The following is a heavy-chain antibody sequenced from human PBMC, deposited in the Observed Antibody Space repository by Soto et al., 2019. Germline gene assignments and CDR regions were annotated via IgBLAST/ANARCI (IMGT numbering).Heavy chain of an antibody. CDR2: IYGGGNT. CDR1: GFSVSSNY. CDR3: ARVSLWMVRGGIFGGGTDN. J-gene: IGHJ4*02. D-gene: IGHD3-10*01. Sequence: EVQLVESGGGLVQPGGSLRLSCAASGFSVSSNYMTWVRQAPGKGLEWVSVIYGGGNTYYADSVKGRFSISRDNSKNTLYLQINSLRAEDTAGYYCARVSLWMVRGGIFGGGTDNWGQGSLVTVSS. V-gene: IGHV3-66*01.